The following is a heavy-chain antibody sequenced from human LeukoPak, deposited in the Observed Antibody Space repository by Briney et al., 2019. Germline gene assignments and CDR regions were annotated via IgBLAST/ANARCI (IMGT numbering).Heavy chain of an antibody. CDR3: ATVGWGYCSSTSCGFDP. CDR2: FDPEDGET. CDR1: GYTLTELS. J-gene: IGHJ5*02. D-gene: IGHD2-2*01. Sequence: GASVKVSCKVSGYTLTELSMHWVRQAPGKGLVWMGGFDPEDGETIYAQKFQGRVTMTEDTSTDTAYMELSSLRSEDTAVYYCATVGWGYCSSTSCGFDPWGQGTLVTVSS. V-gene: IGHV1-24*01.